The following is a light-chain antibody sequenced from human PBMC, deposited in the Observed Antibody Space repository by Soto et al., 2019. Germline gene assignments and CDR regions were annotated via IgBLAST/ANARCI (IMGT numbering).Light chain of an antibody. J-gene: IGKJ5*01. CDR3: QQSYSTPIT. CDR1: QSISSF. Sequence: DIQMTQSPSSLSASVGDRVTITCRASQSISSFLNWYQQKPGKAPKLLIYAASSLQSGVPSRFSGSGSGTDFTLTISILQPEDFATYYCQQSYSTPITFGQGTRLEI. V-gene: IGKV1-39*01. CDR2: AAS.